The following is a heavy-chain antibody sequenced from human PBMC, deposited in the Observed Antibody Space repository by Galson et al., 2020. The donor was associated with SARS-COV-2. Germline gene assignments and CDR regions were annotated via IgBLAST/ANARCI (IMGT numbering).Heavy chain of an antibody. CDR1: GFTFSSYG. V-gene: IGHV3-30*18. CDR3: AKELELRSGLDY. CDR2: ISYDGSNK. D-gene: IGHD1-7*01. Sequence: TGGPLRLSCAASGFTFSSYGMHWVRQAPGKGLEWVAVISYDGSNKYYADSVKGRFNISRDNSKNTLYLQMDSLRAEDTAVYYCAKELELRSGLDYWGQGTLVTVSS. J-gene: IGHJ4*02.